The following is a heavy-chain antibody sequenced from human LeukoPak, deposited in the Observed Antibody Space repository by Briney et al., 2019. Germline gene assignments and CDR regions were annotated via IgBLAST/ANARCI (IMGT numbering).Heavy chain of an antibody. D-gene: IGHD3-10*01. CDR1: GFTFSSYG. V-gene: IGHV3-30*18. Sequence: GGSLRLSCAASGFTFSSYGMHWVRQAPGKGLEWVAFISYDGSNKYYADSLKGRFTISRDNSKNTLYLQMNSLRAEDTAVYYCAKDKIRAGSYFDYWGQGTLVTVSS. J-gene: IGHJ4*02. CDR2: ISYDGSNK. CDR3: AKDKIRAGSYFDY.